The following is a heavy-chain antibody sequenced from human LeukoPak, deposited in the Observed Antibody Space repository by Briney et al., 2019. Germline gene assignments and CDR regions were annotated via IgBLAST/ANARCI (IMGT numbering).Heavy chain of an antibody. V-gene: IGHV3-9*03. CDR3: AKGQSSSGWYGEGYLDY. CDR2: ICWNSGSI. J-gene: IGHJ4*02. Sequence: GGSLRLSCAPSRFTFYDYAMHCVRDAPGKGVEWVSGICWNSGSIGYADSVKGRFTLSRETATNSLYLYKNTLRAAYMALYYWAKGQSSSGWYGEGYLDYWGQGTLVTVSS. D-gene: IGHD6-19*01. CDR1: RFTFYDYA.